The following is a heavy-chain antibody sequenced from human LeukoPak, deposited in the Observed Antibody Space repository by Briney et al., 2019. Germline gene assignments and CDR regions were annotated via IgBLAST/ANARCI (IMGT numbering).Heavy chain of an antibody. CDR2: FDPEDGET. V-gene: IGHV1-24*01. Sequence: AASVKVSCKVSGYTLTELSMHWVRQAPGKGLEWMGGFDPEDGETIYAQKFQGRVTMTEDTSTDTAYMELSSLRSEDTAVYYCATAAYGFLDIDYWGQGTLVTVSS. D-gene: IGHD3-10*01. J-gene: IGHJ4*02. CDR3: ATAAYGFLDIDY. CDR1: GYTLTELS.